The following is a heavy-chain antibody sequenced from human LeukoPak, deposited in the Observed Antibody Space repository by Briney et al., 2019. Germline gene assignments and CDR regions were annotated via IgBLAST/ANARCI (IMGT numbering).Heavy chain of an antibody. J-gene: IGHJ4*02. Sequence: GGSLRLSCAASRFTFSRYAMHWVRQAPGKGLEWVAVISYDGSNKYYADSVKGRFTISRDNSRNTLYLQMNSLRAEDTAAYYCARGTYYFDSSGYDYLAYFDYWGQGTLVTVSS. CDR2: ISYDGSNK. CDR3: ARGTYYFDSSGYDYLAYFDY. V-gene: IGHV3-30-3*01. CDR1: RFTFSRYA. D-gene: IGHD3-22*01.